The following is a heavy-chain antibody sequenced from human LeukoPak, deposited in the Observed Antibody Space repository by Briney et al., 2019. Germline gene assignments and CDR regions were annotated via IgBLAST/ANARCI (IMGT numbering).Heavy chain of an antibody. CDR2: IYYSGST. CDR3: ASTDYNWFDP. CDR1: GGSISSSSYY. J-gene: IGHJ5*02. D-gene: IGHD3/OR15-3a*01. V-gene: IGHV4-39*07. Sequence: SETLSLTCTVSGGSISSSSYYWGWIRQPPGKGLEWIGSIYYSGSTYYNPSLKSRVTISVDTSKNQFSLKLSSVTAADTAVYYCASTDYNWFDPWGQGTLVTVSS.